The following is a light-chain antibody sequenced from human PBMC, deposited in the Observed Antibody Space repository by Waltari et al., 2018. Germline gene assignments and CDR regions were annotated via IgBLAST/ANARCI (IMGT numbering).Light chain of an antibody. CDR3: QQYNNWPQT. J-gene: IGKJ1*01. V-gene: IGKV3-15*01. Sequence: EIVMTQSPATLSVSPGERATLSCRASQSVSSNLAWDQQKPGQAPRLLIYGASTRATGIPARVSGSGSGTEFTLTISSLQSEDFAVYYCQQYNNWPQTFGQGTKVEIK. CDR2: GAS. CDR1: QSVSSN.